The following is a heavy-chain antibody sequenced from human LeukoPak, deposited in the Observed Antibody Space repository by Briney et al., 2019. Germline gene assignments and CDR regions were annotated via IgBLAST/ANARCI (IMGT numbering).Heavy chain of an antibody. D-gene: IGHD3-10*01. CDR3: ARVAYGSGSYEDY. CDR2: INHSGST. Sequence: SETLSLSCAVYGGSFSGYYWSWIRQPPRKGLEWIGEINHSGSTNYNPSLKSRVTISVDTSKNQFSLKLSSVTAADTAVYYCARVAYGSGSYEDYWGQGTLVTVSS. J-gene: IGHJ4*02. V-gene: IGHV4-34*01. CDR1: GGSFSGYY.